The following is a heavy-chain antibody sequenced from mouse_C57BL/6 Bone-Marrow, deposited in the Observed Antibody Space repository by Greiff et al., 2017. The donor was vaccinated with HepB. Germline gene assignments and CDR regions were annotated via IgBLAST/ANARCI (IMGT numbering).Heavy chain of an antibody. V-gene: IGHV7-1*01. D-gene: IGHD3-1*01. CDR3: ARDGFSAWFAY. CDR2: SRNKANDYTT. CDR1: GFTFSDFY. Sequence: EVQLMESGGGLVQSGRSLRLSCATSGFTFSDFYMEWVRQAPGKGLEWIAASRNKANDYTTEYSASVKGRFIVSRDTSQSILYLQMNALRAEDTAIYYCARDGFSAWFAYWGQGTLVTVSA. J-gene: IGHJ3*01.